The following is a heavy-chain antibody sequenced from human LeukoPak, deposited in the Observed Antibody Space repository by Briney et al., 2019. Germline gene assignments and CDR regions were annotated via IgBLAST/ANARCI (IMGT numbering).Heavy chain of an antibody. CDR3: ATETVIRTRSANDFWSGYGSFDY. V-gene: IGHV1-69-2*01. J-gene: IGHJ4*02. D-gene: IGHD3-3*01. CDR1: GGTFSSYA. Sequence: ASVKVSCKASGGTFSSYAISWVRQAPGKGLEWMGLVDPEDGETIYAEKFQGRVTITAATSTDTTYMELSSMRSEDTAVYYCATETVIRTRSANDFWSGYGSFDYWGQGTLVTVSS. CDR2: VDPEDGET.